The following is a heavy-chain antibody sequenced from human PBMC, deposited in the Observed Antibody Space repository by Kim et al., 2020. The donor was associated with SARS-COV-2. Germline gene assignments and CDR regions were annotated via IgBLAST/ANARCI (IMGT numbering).Heavy chain of an antibody. CDR2: IYYSGST. J-gene: IGHJ4*02. D-gene: IGHD6-19*01. CDR1: GGSISSYY. V-gene: IGHV4-59*01. Sequence: SETLSLTCTVSGGSISSYYWSWIRQPPGKGLEWIGYIYYSGSTNYNPSLKSRVTISVDTSKNQFSLKLSSVTAADTAVYYCARDRGIAVAGPLFDYWGQGTLVTVSS. CDR3: ARDRGIAVAGPLFDY.